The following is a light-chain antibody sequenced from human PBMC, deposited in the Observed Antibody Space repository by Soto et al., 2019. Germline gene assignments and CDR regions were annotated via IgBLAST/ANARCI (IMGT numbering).Light chain of an antibody. V-gene: IGLV2-14*01. Sequence: QSALTQPASVSGSPGQSINISCTGTSGDIGSYNRVSWYQQHPGKAPKLIIYEVTDRPSGVSNRFSGSKSGNTASLTISGLQAEDEAEYYCSSYTDINTKASVFGTGSKVTLL. J-gene: IGLJ1*01. CDR3: SSYTDINTKASV. CDR2: EVT. CDR1: SGDIGSYNR.